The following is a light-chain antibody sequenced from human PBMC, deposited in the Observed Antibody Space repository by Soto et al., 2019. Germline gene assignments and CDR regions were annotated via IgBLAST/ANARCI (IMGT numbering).Light chain of an antibody. CDR1: QSINIY. CDR3: QQSYRSPYT. CDR2: AAS. J-gene: IGKJ2*01. Sequence: IQLTQSPSSLSASVGDRVTVTCRASQSINIYLNWYQQKPVKAPTLLIYAASSLQTGVASRVSGGGSRTDFTLTISSLQPEDFATYYCQQSYRSPYTFGQGTKLEI. V-gene: IGKV1-39*01.